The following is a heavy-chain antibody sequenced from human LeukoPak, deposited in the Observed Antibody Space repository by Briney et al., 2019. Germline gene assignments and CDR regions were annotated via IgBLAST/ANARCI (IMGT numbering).Heavy chain of an antibody. Sequence: SETLSLTCTVSGGSISSGGYYWSWIRQHPGKGLEWIGYIYYSGSTYYNPSLKSRVTISVDTSKNQFSLKLSSVTAADTAVYYCARDRGQGSSWYPGYWGQGTLVTVSS. CDR3: ARDRGQGSSWYPGY. CDR1: GGSISSGGYY. CDR2: IYYSGST. D-gene: IGHD6-13*01. J-gene: IGHJ4*02. V-gene: IGHV4-31*03.